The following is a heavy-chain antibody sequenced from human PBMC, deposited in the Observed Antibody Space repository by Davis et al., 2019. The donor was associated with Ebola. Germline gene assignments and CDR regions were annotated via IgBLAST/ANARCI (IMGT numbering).Heavy chain of an antibody. V-gene: IGHV5-51*01. J-gene: IGHJ6*03. CDR1: GYSFTSYW. CDR3: ARHRSLPDYTYYNYMDV. D-gene: IGHD5/OR15-5a*01. Sequence: GESLKIPCKGSGYSFTSYWIGWVRQMPGKGLEWMGTIYPGDSDTRYSPSFQGQVTISADKSISTAYLQWSSLKASDTAMYYCARHRSLPDYTYYNYMDVWGKGTTVTVSS. CDR2: IYPGDSDT.